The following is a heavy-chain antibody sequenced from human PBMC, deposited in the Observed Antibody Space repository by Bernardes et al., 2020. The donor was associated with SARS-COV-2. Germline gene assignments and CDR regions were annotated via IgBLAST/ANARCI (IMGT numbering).Heavy chain of an antibody. Sequence: SETLSLTCTVSGGSISSGGYYWSWIRQHPGKGLEWIGYIYYSGSTYYNPSLKSRVTISVDTSKNQFSLKLSSVTAADTAVYYCARGIRLTVTYAFDIWGQGTMVTVSS. V-gene: IGHV4-31*03. CDR2: IYYSGST. CDR3: ARGIRLTVTYAFDI. J-gene: IGHJ3*02. CDR1: GGSISSGGYY. D-gene: IGHD4-17*01.